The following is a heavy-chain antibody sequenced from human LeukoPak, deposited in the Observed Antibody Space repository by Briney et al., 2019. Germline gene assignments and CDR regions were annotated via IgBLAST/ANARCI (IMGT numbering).Heavy chain of an antibody. V-gene: IGHV4-38-2*02. CDR1: GYSISSGYY. Sequence: SETLSLTCTVSGYSISSGYYWGWIRQPPGKGLEWIGSIYHSGSTYYNPSLKSRVTISVDTSKNQFSLKLSSVTAADTAVYYCARAKRGSGAYMDVWGKGTTVTISS. J-gene: IGHJ6*04. D-gene: IGHD1-26*01. CDR3: ARAKRGSGAYMDV. CDR2: IYHSGST.